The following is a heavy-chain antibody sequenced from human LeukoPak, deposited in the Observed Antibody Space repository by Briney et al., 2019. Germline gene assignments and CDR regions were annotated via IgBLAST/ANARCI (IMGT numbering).Heavy chain of an antibody. CDR3: AKRRCSGGSCYSGYFDH. Sequence: GGSLRLSCAASGFTFSNAWMSWVRQAPGKGLEWVSAISGSGGSTYYADSVKGRFTISRDNSKNTLYLQMNSLRAEDTAVYYCAKRRCSGGSCYSGYFDHWGQGTLVTVSS. CDR2: ISGSGGST. D-gene: IGHD2-15*01. J-gene: IGHJ4*02. V-gene: IGHV3-23*01. CDR1: GFTFSNAW.